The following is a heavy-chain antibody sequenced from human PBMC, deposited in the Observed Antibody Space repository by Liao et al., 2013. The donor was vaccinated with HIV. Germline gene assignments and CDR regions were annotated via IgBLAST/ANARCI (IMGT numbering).Heavy chain of an antibody. V-gene: IGHV4-34*01. Sequence: QVQLQQWGAGLLKPSETLSLTCAVYGGSFSGYYWSWIRQPPREGAWSGLGKVNHSGSTNYNPSLKSRVTISVDTSKNQFSLRLRSVTAADTAVYYCARGLWGRITCEGFVCYYYYYYMDVWDKGNLGHRLL. CDR2: VNHSGST. CDR3: ARGLWGRITCEGFVCYYYYYYMDV. D-gene: IGHD1-26*01. J-gene: IGHJ6*03. CDR1: GGSFSGYY.